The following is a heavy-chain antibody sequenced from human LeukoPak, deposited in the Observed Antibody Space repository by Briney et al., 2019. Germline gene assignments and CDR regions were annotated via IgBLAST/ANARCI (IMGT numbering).Heavy chain of an antibody. CDR2: ISWNSGSI. J-gene: IGHJ3*01. V-gene: IGHV3-9*01. D-gene: IGHD3-3*01. CDR1: GFTFDDYA. Sequence: GRSLRLACAASGFTFDDYAMHWVRQAPGKGLEWVSGISWNSGSIGYADSVKGRFTISRDNAKNSLYLQMNSLRAEDTALYYCAKDIRVTTFGVVQGGAFDVWGQGTMVTVSS. CDR3: AKDIRVTTFGVVQGGAFDV.